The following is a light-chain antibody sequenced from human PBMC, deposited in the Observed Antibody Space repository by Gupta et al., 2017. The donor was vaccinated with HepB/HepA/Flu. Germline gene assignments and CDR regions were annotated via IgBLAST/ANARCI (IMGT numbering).Light chain of an antibody. CDR2: EVN. Sequence: QSALTQPPSASGSPGQSVTISCTGTSSDVGGYNHVSWYQQHPGTAPKLMIFEVNQRPSGVPDRFSGSKSGNTTSLTVSGLQADDEANYYCSSYAGSNNVVFGGGTKLTVL. J-gene: IGLJ2*01. CDR1: SSDVGGYNH. CDR3: SSYAGSNNVV. V-gene: IGLV2-8*01.